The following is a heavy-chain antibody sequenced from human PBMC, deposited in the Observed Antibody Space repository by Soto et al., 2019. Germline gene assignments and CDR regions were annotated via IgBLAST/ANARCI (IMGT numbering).Heavy chain of an antibody. D-gene: IGHD3-3*01. J-gene: IGHJ3*02. Sequence: ASVKVSCKASGYTFTSYYMHWVRQAPGQGLEWMGIINPSGGSTSYAQKFQGRVTMTRDTSTSTVYMELSSLRSEDTAVYYCARDMERFLEWLLSDAFDIWGQGTMVTVS. CDR3: ARDMERFLEWLLSDAFDI. CDR1: GYTFTSYY. V-gene: IGHV1-46*01. CDR2: INPSGGST.